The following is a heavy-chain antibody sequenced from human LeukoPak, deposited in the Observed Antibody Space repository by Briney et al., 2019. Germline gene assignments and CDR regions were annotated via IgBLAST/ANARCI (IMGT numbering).Heavy chain of an antibody. D-gene: IGHD6-6*01. CDR2: ISAYNGNT. CDR3: ARARPYSSSPAGALDY. V-gene: IGHV1-18*01. Sequence: GASVKVSCKASGYTFTSYGISWVRQAPGQGLEWMGWISAYNGNTNYAQKLQGRVTMTTDTSTSTAYMELRSLRSDDTAVYYCARARPYSSSPAGALDYWGQGTLVTVSS. J-gene: IGHJ4*02. CDR1: GYTFTSYG.